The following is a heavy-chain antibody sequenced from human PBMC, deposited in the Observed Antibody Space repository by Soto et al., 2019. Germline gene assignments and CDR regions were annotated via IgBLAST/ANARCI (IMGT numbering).Heavy chain of an antibody. J-gene: IGHJ4*02. CDR1: GFTFSDYY. CDR2: ISTSDSAI. CDR3: AKQISSGWYYFDS. D-gene: IGHD6-13*01. V-gene: IGHV3-11*01. Sequence: GGSLRLSCAASGFTFSDYYMSWIRQAPGKGLEWVAYISTSDSAIYYTDSVMGRFTISRDNSKNTLSLQMNSLRAEDTALYYCAKQISSGWYYFDSWGQGTLVTVSS.